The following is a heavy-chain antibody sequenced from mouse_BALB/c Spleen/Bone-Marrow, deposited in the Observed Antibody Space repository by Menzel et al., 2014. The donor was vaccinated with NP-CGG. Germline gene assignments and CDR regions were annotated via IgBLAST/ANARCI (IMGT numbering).Heavy chain of an antibody. Sequence: QVQLQQSGVELVKPGASVKLSCKASGYTFTRYYIYWVKQRPGQGLEWIGGINPTTGGTHLNERFKTKATLTVDKSSSTAYMQLSSLTSEDSAVYYCSLLGDYWGQGTTLTVSS. D-gene: IGHD3-3*01. V-gene: IGHV1S81*02. J-gene: IGHJ2*01. CDR1: GYTFTRYY. CDR2: INPTTGGT. CDR3: SLLGDY.